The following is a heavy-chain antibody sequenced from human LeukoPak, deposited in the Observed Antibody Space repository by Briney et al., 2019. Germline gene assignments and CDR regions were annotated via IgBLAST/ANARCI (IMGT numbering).Heavy chain of an antibody. Sequence: ASVKVSCKCTLYTFTSYDINWVRQATGQGLEWMGWMNPNSGNTGYAQKFQGRVTITRNTSISTAYMELSSLRSEDTAVYYCARGRGYCSSTSCYTSWFDPWGQGTLVTVSS. V-gene: IGHV1-8*03. CDR3: ARGRGYCSSTSCYTSWFDP. J-gene: IGHJ5*02. CDR2: MNPNSGNT. D-gene: IGHD2-2*02. CDR1: LYTFTSYD.